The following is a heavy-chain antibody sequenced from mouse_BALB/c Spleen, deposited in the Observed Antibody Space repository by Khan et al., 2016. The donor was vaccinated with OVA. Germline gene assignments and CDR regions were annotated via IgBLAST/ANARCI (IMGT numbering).Heavy chain of an antibody. V-gene: IGHV1S81*02. CDR1: GYTFTSYW. D-gene: IGHD1-1*01. J-gene: IGHJ2*01. CDR3: ARIKKIVATYFDY. Sequence: VQLQQSGAELVKAGASVKMSCKASGYTFTSYWMHWVKQRLGQGLEWFVETNPTNGRTYYNEKFKRKATLTVDKSSSTAYMLLSGPTFEDSAVYYGARIKKIVATYFDYWGQGTTLTVSS. CDR2: TNPTNGRT.